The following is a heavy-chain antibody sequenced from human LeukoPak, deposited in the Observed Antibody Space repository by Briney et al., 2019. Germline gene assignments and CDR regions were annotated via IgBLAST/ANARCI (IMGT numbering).Heavy chain of an antibody. D-gene: IGHD2-2*01. CDR3: ARRGDCSSTSCFPLDY. Sequence: GESLKISCKGSGYSFTSYWIGWVRQMPGKGLEWMGIIYPGDSDTRYSPSFQGQVTISADKSISTAYLQWSSLRASDTAMYYCARRGDCSSTSCFPLDYWGQETLVTVSS. CDR2: IYPGDSDT. V-gene: IGHV5-51*01. J-gene: IGHJ4*02. CDR1: GYSFTSYW.